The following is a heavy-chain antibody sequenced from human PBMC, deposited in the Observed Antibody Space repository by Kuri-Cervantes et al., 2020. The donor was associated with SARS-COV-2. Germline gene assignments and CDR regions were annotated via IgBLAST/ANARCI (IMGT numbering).Heavy chain of an antibody. CDR3: ARGSSSTYFDY. D-gene: IGHD6-6*01. CDR2: ISGSGGST. V-gene: IGHV3-23*01. J-gene: IGHJ4*02. CDR1: GFTFSSYA. Sequence: GESLQISCAASGFTFSSYAMSWVRQAPGKGLEWVSAISGSGGSTYYADSVKGRFTISRDNSKNTLYLQMNSLRAEDTAVYYCARGSSSTYFDYWGQGTLVTVSS.